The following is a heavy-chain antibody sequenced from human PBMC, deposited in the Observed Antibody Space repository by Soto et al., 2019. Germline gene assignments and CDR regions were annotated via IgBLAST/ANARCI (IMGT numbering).Heavy chain of an antibody. V-gene: IGHV4-59*12. Sequence: SETLSLTCTVSGGSISSYYWSWIRQPPGKGLEWIGYIYYSGSTNYNPSLKSRFTISRDNAKNSLYLQMNSLGAEDTAVYYCATDWGGYWGQGTLVTVSS. CDR3: ATDWGGY. J-gene: IGHJ4*02. CDR1: GGSISSYY. D-gene: IGHD3-16*01. CDR2: IYYSGST.